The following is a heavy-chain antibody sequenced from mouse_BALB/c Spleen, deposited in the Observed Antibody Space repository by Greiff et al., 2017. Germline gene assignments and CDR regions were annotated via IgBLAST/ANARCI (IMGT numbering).Heavy chain of an antibody. CDR3: ARERGSPFAY. J-gene: IGHJ3*01. D-gene: IGHD1-1*01. Sequence: VQLQESGAELAKPGASVKMSCKASGYTFTSYWMHWVKQRPGQGLEWIGYINPSTGYTEYNQKFKDKATLTADKSSSTAYMQLSSLTSEDSAVYYCARERGSPFAYWGQGTLVTVSA. V-gene: IGHV1-7*01. CDR2: INPSTGYT. CDR1: GYTFTSYW.